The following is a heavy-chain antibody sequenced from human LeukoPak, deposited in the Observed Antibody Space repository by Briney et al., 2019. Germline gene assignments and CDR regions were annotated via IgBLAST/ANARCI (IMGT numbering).Heavy chain of an antibody. CDR3: AKDMRYQLLSGAFDI. V-gene: IGHV3-9*03. Sequence: PGRSLRLSCAASGFTFDDYAMHWVRQAPGKGLEWVSGISWNSGSIGYADSVKGRFTISRDNAKNSLYLQMNSLRAEDMALYYCAKDMRYQLLSGAFDIWGQGTMVTVSS. J-gene: IGHJ3*02. CDR2: ISWNSGSI. D-gene: IGHD2-2*01. CDR1: GFTFDDYA.